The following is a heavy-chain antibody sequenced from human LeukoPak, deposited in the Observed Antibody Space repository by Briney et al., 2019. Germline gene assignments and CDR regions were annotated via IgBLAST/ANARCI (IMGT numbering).Heavy chain of an antibody. CDR1: GFTFGDYA. Sequence: AGGSLRLSCTASGFTFGDYAMSWVRQAPGKGLEWVGFIRSKAYGGTTEYAASVKGRFTISRDDSKSIAYLQMNSLKTEDTAVYYCTRHVLRFLEWLDYYCYGMDVWGQGTTVTVSS. CDR2: IRSKAYGGTT. J-gene: IGHJ6*02. CDR3: TRHVLRFLEWLDYYCYGMDV. V-gene: IGHV3-49*04. D-gene: IGHD3-3*01.